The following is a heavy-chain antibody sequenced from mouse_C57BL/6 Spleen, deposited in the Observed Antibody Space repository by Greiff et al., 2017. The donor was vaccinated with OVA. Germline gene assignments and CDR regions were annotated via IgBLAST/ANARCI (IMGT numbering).Heavy chain of an antibody. Sequence: VQLQQSGPELVKPGASVKISCKASGYAFSSSWMNWVKQRPGKGLEWIGRIYPGDGDTNYNGKFKGKATLTADKSSSTAYMQLSSLTSEDSAVYFCARATTGGYAMDYWGQGTSVTVSS. CDR2: IYPGDGDT. D-gene: IGHD1-1*01. V-gene: IGHV1-82*01. CDR1: GYAFSSSW. CDR3: ARATTGGYAMDY. J-gene: IGHJ4*01.